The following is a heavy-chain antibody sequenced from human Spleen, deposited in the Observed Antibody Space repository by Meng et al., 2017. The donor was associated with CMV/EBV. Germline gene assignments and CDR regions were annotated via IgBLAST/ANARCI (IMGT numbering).Heavy chain of an antibody. D-gene: IGHD3-22*01. J-gene: IGHJ1*01. V-gene: IGHV3-15*01. CDR3: ARDRKYYLDSSAWQIAPQRADYFQY. CDR1: GFTFSNAW. CDR2: IKSKTDGGTT. Sequence: GESLKISCAASGFTFSNAWMSWVRQAPGKGLEWVGRIKSKTDGGTTDYAAPVKGRFTISRDDSKNTLYLQMNSLRAEDTAVYYCARDRKYYLDSSAWQIAPQRADYFQYWGQGTLVTVSS.